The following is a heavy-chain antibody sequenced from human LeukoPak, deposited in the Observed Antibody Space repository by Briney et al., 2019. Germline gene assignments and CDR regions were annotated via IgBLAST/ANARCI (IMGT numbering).Heavy chain of an antibody. Sequence: SETLSLTCIVSGASISGHYWSWIRQPAGKEPEWIGRVHTSRGTNYNSSLKSRLTMSVDTSKNQFSLHLASVTAADTAVYYCAKGGESSLPFDYWGQGTLVTISS. CDR2: VHTSRGT. D-gene: IGHD3-10*01. CDR3: AKGGESSLPFDY. V-gene: IGHV4-4*07. CDR1: GASISGHY. J-gene: IGHJ4*02.